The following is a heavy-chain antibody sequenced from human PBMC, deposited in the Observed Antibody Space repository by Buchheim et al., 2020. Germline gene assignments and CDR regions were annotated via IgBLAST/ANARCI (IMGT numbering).Heavy chain of an antibody. Sequence: QVQLVESGGGVVQPGRSLRLSCAASGFTFSSYAMHWVRQAPGKGLEWVAVISYDGSNKYYADSVKGRFTISRDNSKNMLYLQMNSLRAEDTAVYYCARGQSYYDSSGYYYRNYGMDVWGQGTT. J-gene: IGHJ6*02. CDR2: ISYDGSNK. CDR1: GFTFSSYA. V-gene: IGHV3-30*04. CDR3: ARGQSYYDSSGYYYRNYGMDV. D-gene: IGHD3-22*01.